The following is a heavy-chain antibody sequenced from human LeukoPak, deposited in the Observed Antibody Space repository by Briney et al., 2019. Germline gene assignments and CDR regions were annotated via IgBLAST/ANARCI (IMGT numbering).Heavy chain of an antibody. CDR3: ARGPPLDY. CDR2: ISSSSSYT. J-gene: IGHJ4*02. CDR1: GFTFSSYS. V-gene: IGHV3-21*01. Sequence: GGSLRLSCAASGFTFSSYSMNWVRQAPGKGLEWVSSISSSSSYTYYADSVKGRFTISRDNAKNSLYLQMNSLRAEDTAVYYCARGPPLDYWGQGTLVTVSS.